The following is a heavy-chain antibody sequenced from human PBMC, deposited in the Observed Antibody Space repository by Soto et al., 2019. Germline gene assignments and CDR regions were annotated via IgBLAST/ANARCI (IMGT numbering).Heavy chain of an antibody. Sequence: QVQLVQSGAEVKKPGASVKVSCKASGYTFTSYDINWVRQATGQGLEGMGWMNPNSGNTGYAKKFQGRVTMTRNTSISTAYMELSSLRSEDTAVYYCARERSSGWYVDYWGQGTLVTVSS. CDR1: GYTFTSYD. CDR3: ARERSSGWYVDY. CDR2: MNPNSGNT. J-gene: IGHJ4*02. V-gene: IGHV1-8*01. D-gene: IGHD6-19*01.